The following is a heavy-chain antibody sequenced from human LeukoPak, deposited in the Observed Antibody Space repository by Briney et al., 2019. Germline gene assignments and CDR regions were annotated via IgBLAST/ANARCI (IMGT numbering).Heavy chain of an antibody. V-gene: IGHV4-59*01. Sequence: SETLSLTCTVSGGSISSYYWNWIRQPPGKGLEWIGYIYYSGNTNYNPSLKSRVTISVDTSKTQFSLRLSSVTAADTAVYYCATSYCGGDCYYPSWYFDVWGRGILVTVSS. CDR2: IYYSGNT. J-gene: IGHJ2*01. CDR1: GGSISSYY. D-gene: IGHD2-21*02. CDR3: ATSYCGGDCYYPSWYFDV.